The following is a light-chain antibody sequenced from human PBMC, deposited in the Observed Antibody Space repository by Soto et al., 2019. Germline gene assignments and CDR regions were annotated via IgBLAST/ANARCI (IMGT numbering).Light chain of an antibody. Sequence: EIVMTQSPASLSVSPGESVTLSRRASQGVATTLAWYRQQPGQAPRLLIYNAYIRASGVPARFSGSGSGTEFTLTISSLQSEDVAVYYCQHYKTWPLAFGGGTKVDI. CDR1: QGVATT. J-gene: IGKJ4*01. V-gene: IGKV3-15*01. CDR3: QHYKTWPLA. CDR2: NAY.